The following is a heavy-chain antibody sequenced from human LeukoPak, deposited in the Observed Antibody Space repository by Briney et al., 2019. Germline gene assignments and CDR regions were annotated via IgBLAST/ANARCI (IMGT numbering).Heavy chain of an antibody. CDR3: ARGGYYGLGNGFRFDP. D-gene: IGHD3-10*01. V-gene: IGHV4-59*01. CDR1: GGSISSYY. J-gene: IGHJ5*02. Sequence: PSETLSLTCTVSGGSISSYYWSWIRQLPGKGLEWIGYIYYSGSTNYRPSLKSRVTISVDTSKNQFSLKLSSVTAADTAVYYCARGGYYGLGNGFRFDPWGQGTLVTVSS. CDR2: IYYSGST.